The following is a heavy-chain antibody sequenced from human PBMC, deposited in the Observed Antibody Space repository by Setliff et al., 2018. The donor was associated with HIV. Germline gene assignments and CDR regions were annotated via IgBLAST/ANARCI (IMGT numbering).Heavy chain of an antibody. V-gene: IGHV4-34*01. CDR3: ARVDGYDFWSGYYTPHAFDI. D-gene: IGHD3-3*01. Sequence: PSETLSLTCAVYGGSFSGYYWSWIRQPPGKGLGWIGEINHSGSTNYNPSLKSRVTISVDTSKNQFSLKLSSVTAADTAVYYCARVDGYDFWSGYYTPHAFDIWGQGTMVTVSS. CDR2: INHSGST. J-gene: IGHJ3*02. CDR1: GGSFSGYY.